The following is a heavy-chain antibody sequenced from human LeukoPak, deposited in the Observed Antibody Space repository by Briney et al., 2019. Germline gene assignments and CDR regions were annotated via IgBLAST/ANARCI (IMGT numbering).Heavy chain of an antibody. CDR1: GFTFTTYA. CDR2: ISSSGSTI. CDR3: ARDFYGSGSYNYYYYYMDV. Sequence: GGSLRLSCAASGFTFTTYAMHWVRQAPGKGLEWVSYISSSGSTIYYADSVKGRFTISRDNAKNSLYLQMNSLRAEDTAVYYCARDFYGSGSYNYYYYYMDVWGKGTTVTVSS. D-gene: IGHD3-10*01. J-gene: IGHJ6*03. V-gene: IGHV3-48*03.